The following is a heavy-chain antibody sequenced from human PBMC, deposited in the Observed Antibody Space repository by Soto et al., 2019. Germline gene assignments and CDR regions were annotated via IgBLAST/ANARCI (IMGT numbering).Heavy chain of an antibody. CDR1: GFTFSSYA. J-gene: IGHJ6*02. V-gene: IGHV3-30-3*01. D-gene: IGHD3-22*01. Sequence: GGSLRLSCAASGFTFSSYAMHWVRQAPGKGLEWVAVISYDGSNKYYADSVKGRFTISRDNSKNTLYLQMNSLRAEDTAVYYCARSSNSGYYLDYYYGMDVWGQGTTVTVSS. CDR2: ISYDGSNK. CDR3: ARSSNSGYYLDYYYGMDV.